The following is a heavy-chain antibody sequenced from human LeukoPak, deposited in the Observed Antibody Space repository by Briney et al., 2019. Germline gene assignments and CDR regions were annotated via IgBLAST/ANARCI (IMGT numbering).Heavy chain of an antibody. CDR3: TSIVSADALLHFQH. J-gene: IGHJ1*01. D-gene: IGHD2-2*01. CDR1: GGSIISSRSY. V-gene: IGHV4-39*01. CDR2: IDYSGTT. Sequence: PSETLSLTSTLSGGSIISSRSYWGWIRHHPGKGLESIRCIDYSGTTYYKPSLKSRATTSEATSKNQFFLKLSSLTPADTAEYYCTSIVSADALLHFQHSGQGTLVTVSS.